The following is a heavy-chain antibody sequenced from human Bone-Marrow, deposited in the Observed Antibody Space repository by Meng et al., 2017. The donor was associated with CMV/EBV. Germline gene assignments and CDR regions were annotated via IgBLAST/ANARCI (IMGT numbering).Heavy chain of an antibody. V-gene: IGHV1-2*02. CDR1: GYTFTGYY. CDR3: AREYSGSSYYYGTDV. D-gene: IGHD1-26*01. J-gene: IGHJ6*02. CDR2: INPNSGGT. Sequence: ASVKVSCKASGYTFTGYYMHWVRQAPGQGLEWMGWINPNSGGTNYAQKFQGRVTMTRDTSTSTVYMELSSLRSEDTAVYYCAREYSGSSYYYGTDVWGQGTTVTV.